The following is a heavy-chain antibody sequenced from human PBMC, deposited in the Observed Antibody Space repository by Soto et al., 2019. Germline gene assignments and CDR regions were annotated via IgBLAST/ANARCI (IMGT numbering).Heavy chain of an antibody. CDR1: GFTFSSYA. CDR3: ARDNRGAQIDY. V-gene: IGHV3-23*01. J-gene: IGHJ4*02. Sequence: GGSLRLSCAASGFTFSSYAMSWVRQAPGKGLEWVSAISSSGGSTYYADSVKGRFTISRDNSKNTLYLQMNSLRAEDTAVYYCARDNRGAQIDYWGQGTLVTVSS. CDR2: ISSSGGST.